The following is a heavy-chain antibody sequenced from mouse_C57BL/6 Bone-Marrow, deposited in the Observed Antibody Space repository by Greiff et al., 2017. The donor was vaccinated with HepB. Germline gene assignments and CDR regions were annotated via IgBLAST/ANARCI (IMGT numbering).Heavy chain of an antibody. CDR2: IWSGGST. J-gene: IGHJ4*01. CDR3: ARPTIVTTEAMDY. CDR1: GFSLTSYG. V-gene: IGHV2-2*01. Sequence: VQGVESGPGLVQPSQSLSITCTVSGFSLTSYGVHWVRQSPGKGLEWLGVIWSGGSTDYNAAFISRLSISKDNSKSQVFFKMNSLQADDTAIYYCARPTIVTTEAMDYWGQGTSVTVSS. D-gene: IGHD2-5*01.